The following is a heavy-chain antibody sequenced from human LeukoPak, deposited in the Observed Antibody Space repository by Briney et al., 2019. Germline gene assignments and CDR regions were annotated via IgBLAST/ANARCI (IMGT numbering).Heavy chain of an antibody. Sequence: PGGSLRLSCAASRFSFSSFAMSWVRQAPGKGLEWVSVLYSDGSTYYADSVKGRFTISRDNSKNTLYLQMNSLGAEDTAVYYCARCSSNWLYFDYWGQGTLVTVSS. J-gene: IGHJ4*02. CDR2: LYSDGST. CDR3: ARCSSNWLYFDY. V-gene: IGHV3-53*01. D-gene: IGHD6-13*01. CDR1: RFSFSSFA.